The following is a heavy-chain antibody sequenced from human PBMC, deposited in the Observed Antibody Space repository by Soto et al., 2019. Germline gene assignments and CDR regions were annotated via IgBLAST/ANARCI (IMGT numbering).Heavy chain of an antibody. CDR3: ARDSQYSTSWQRFDS. D-gene: IGHD6-13*01. CDR2: VNTYNGNP. J-gene: IGHJ4*02. CDR1: GYTFTNYA. Sequence: QVQLVQSGGELKKPGASLKVSCKASGYTFTNYAITWVRQAPGRGLEWMGWVNTYNGNPNYAQIFQGRVTMTTDTSTGTAYMELRSLKSDDSAMYYCARDSQYSTSWQRFDSWGQGTLVTVSS. V-gene: IGHV1-18*01.